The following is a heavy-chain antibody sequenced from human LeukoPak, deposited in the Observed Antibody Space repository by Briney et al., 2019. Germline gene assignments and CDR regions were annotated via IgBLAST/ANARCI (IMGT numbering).Heavy chain of an antibody. J-gene: IGHJ4*02. CDR2: ISYDGSNK. Sequence: PGGSLRLSCAASGFTFSSYAMHRVRQAPGKGLEWVAVISYDGSNKYYADSVKGRFTISRDNSKNTLYLQMNSLRAEDTAVYYCARDPHYYGSGSYYNLNYFDYWGQGTLVTVSS. CDR1: GFTFSSYA. D-gene: IGHD3-10*01. V-gene: IGHV3-30-3*01. CDR3: ARDPHYYGSGSYYNLNYFDY.